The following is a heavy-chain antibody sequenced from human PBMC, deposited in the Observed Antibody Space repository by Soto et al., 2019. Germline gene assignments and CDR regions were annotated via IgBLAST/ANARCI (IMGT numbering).Heavy chain of an antibody. CDR2: INPNSGGT. CDR1: GYTFTDHY. V-gene: IGHV1-2*04. D-gene: IGHD2-15*01. J-gene: IGHJ4*02. Sequence: QVQLVQSGAEVKKPGASVKVSCKASGYTFTDHYIHWVRQAPGQGLEWMGWINPNSGGTNYEQKFQGWVTMTRDTSISTAYMELSSLTSDDTAVYYCAREQPLYCRGGSCLDYWGQGTLVTVSS. CDR3: AREQPLYCRGGSCLDY.